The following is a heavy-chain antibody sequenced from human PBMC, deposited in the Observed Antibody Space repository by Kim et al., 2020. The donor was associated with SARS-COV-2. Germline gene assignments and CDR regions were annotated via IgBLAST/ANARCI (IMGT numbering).Heavy chain of an antibody. Sequence: SVKVSCKASGDTFSSYAISWVRQAPGQGLEWMGRIIPILGIANYAQKFQGRVTITADKSTSTAYMELSSLRSEDTAVYYCARVYGIELGCTNGVCSWFD. CDR3: ARVYGIELGCTNGVCSWFD. J-gene: IGHJ5*01. D-gene: IGHD2-8*01. V-gene: IGHV1-69*04. CDR2: IIPILGIA. CDR1: GDTFSSYA.